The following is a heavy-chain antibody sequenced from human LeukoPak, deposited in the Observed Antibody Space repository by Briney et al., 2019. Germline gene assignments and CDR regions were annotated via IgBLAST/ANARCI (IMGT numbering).Heavy chain of an antibody. D-gene: IGHD3-22*01. CDR2: IIPIFGTA. Sequence: SVKVSCKASGGTFSSYAISWVRQAPGQGLECMGRIIPIFGTANYAQKFQGRVTITTDESTSTAYMELSSLRSEDTAVYYCASRSGSQTYYYDSSGYYPNWGQGTLVTVSS. CDR3: ASRSGSQTYYYDSSGYYPN. CDR1: GGTFSSYA. J-gene: IGHJ4*02. V-gene: IGHV1-69*05.